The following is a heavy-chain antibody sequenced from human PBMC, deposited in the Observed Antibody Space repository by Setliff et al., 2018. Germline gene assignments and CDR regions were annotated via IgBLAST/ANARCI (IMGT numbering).Heavy chain of an antibody. J-gene: IGHJ4*02. CDR2: IFWDDEK. V-gene: IGHV2-5*02. CDR3: AYIPGYCFTTTCWNFDY. D-gene: IGHD2-2*01. Sequence: PPGKALEWLAMIFWDDEKLYRPSLKNRLTITRDSLKRQVVLTLTNVDPVDTATYYCAYIPGYCFTTTCWNFDYWGPGALVTVSS.